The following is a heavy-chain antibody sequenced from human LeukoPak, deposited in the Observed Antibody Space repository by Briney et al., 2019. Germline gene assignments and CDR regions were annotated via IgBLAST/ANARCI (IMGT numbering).Heavy chain of an antibody. CDR1: GGSVNSGDSY. Sequence: SQTLSLTCTVSGGSVNSGDSYWSWIRQSPGTGLEWIGYIYYSGNTYYSPSLRSRVTISMDTSKNQFFLKLTSLTAADTAVYYCARDRYSSSSFYFDYWGQGALVTVSS. CDR2: IYYSGNT. J-gene: IGHJ4*02. D-gene: IGHD6-13*01. CDR3: ARDRYSSSSFYFDY. V-gene: IGHV4-30-4*08.